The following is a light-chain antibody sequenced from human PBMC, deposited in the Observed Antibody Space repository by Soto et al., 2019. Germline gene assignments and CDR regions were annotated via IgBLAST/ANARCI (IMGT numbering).Light chain of an antibody. CDR1: QTISSW. J-gene: IGKJ1*01. CDR2: KAS. V-gene: IGKV1-5*03. CDR3: QHYNSYSEA. Sequence: DIQMTKSASTLSVSVGDRVTITCRASQTISSWLAWYQQKPGKAPKLLIYKASTLKSGVPSRFSGSGSGTEFTLTISSLQPDDFATYYCQHYNSYSEAFGQGTKVDI.